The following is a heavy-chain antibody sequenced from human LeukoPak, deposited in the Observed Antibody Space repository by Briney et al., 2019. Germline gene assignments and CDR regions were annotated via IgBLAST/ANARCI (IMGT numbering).Heavy chain of an antibody. Sequence: SGGSLRLSCAASGLTFSSYWMNWVRRAPGKGLEWVANIKQDGSEKYYLDSVKGRFTISRDNAKNSLYLQMNSLRVEDTAVYYCAGGSGFLSDHWGQGTLVSVSS. CDR3: AGGSGFLSDH. D-gene: IGHD3-22*01. J-gene: IGHJ4*02. CDR1: GLTFSSYW. CDR2: IKQDGSEK. V-gene: IGHV3-7*01.